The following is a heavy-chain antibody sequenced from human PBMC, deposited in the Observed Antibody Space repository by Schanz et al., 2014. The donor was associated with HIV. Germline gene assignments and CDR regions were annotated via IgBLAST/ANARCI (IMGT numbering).Heavy chain of an antibody. CDR1: GGTFSIYA. J-gene: IGHJ2*01. CDR2: INPNSGGT. V-gene: IGHV1-2*02. D-gene: IGHD6-19*01. Sequence: QVQLVQSGTEVKKPGASVKVSCKASGGTFSIYAISWVRQAPGQGLEWMGGINPNSGGTNYAQKFQGRVTMTRDTSLSVVYMELSRLRSDDTAVYYCARTSGWSNRAWWYFDLWGRGTLVTVSS. CDR3: ARTSGWSNRAWWYFDL.